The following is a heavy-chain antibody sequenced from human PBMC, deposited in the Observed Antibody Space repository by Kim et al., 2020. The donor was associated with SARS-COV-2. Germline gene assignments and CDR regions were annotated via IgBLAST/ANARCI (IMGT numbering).Heavy chain of an antibody. CDR3: AKDGRAVAGTFVDY. V-gene: IGHV3-23*03. J-gene: IGHJ4*02. Sequence: ADPEQGRFTISRDNTQKTLYLQMNSLRAEDTAVYYCAKDGRAVAGTFVDYWGQGTLVTVSS. D-gene: IGHD6-19*01.